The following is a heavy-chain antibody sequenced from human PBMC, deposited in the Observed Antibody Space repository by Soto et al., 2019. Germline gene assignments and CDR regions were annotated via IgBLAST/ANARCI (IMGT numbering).Heavy chain of an antibody. D-gene: IGHD4-17*01. CDR3: AREASTVAQAFDS. V-gene: IGHV3-33*01. J-gene: IGHJ4*02. CDR2: IWYDGSNK. Sequence: QVQLVESGGGVVQPGRSLRLSCAASGFTFSSYGMNWVRQAPGKGLEWVAVIWYDGSNKYYADSVKGRFTISRDNSKNTLFLQMNSLRAEDTAVYYCAREASTVAQAFDSWGQGTLVTVSS. CDR1: GFTFSSYG.